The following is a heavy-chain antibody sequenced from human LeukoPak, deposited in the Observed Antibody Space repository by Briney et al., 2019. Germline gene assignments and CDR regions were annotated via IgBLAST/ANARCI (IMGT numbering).Heavy chain of an antibody. CDR1: GYTFTSYD. CDR3: VRVSTYFGVVTDFDY. CDR2: MNPNSGNT. J-gene: IGHJ4*02. D-gene: IGHD3-3*01. Sequence: RASVKVSCKASGYTFTSYDINWVRQATGQGLEWMGWMNPNSGNTGYAQKFQGRVTMTRNTSISTAYMELSSLRSEDTAVYYCVRVSTYFGVVTDFDYWGQGTLVTVSS. V-gene: IGHV1-8*01.